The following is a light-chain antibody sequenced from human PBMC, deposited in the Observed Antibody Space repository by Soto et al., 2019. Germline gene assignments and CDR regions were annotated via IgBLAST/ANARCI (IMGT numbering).Light chain of an antibody. CDR1: QSVSSSF. V-gene: IGKV3-20*01. Sequence: EIVLTQSPGTLSLSPGERATLSCRASQSVSSSFLAWYQQKPGQAPRLLIYGASSRATAIPDRFSGSGSGTDFTLTISRLEPEDFAVYYCQQYDTSPWTFGQGTKVE. CDR3: QQYDTSPWT. CDR2: GAS. J-gene: IGKJ1*01.